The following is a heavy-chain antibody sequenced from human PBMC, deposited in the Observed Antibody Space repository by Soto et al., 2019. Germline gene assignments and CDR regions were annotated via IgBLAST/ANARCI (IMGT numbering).Heavy chain of an antibody. CDR3: FGGQYYFDY. Sequence: QVQLVESGGGVVQPGRSLRLSCAASGFPFSSYGMHWVREAPGKGLEWVAVISYDGSNKYYADSVKGRFTISRDNSASTLYLQMNSLIPEDTALYYCFGGQYYFDYRGQGTLVTVSP. D-gene: IGHD3-10*01. V-gene: IGHV3-30*03. CDR2: ISYDGSNK. J-gene: IGHJ4*02. CDR1: GFPFSSYG.